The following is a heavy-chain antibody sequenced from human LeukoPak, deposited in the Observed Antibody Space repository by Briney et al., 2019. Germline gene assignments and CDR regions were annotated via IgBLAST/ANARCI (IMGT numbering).Heavy chain of an antibody. CDR1: GFTFSSYW. V-gene: IGHV3-74*01. D-gene: IGHD6-6*01. CDR3: ASLRYSSSPDY. CDR2: INTDGSST. J-gene: IGHJ4*02. Sequence: GSLRLSCAASGFTFSSYWMHWVRQAPGKGLVWVSRINTDGSSTSYADSVKGRFTISRDNAKNTLYLQMNSLRAEDTAVYYCASLRYSSSPDYWGQGTLVTVSS.